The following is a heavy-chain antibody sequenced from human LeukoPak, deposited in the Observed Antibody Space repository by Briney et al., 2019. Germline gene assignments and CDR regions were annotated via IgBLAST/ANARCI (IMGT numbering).Heavy chain of an antibody. CDR2: IYRGGST. Sequence: GGSLRLSCAASGLNVSSNYMSWVRQAPGKGLEWVSVIYRGGSTYYADSVKGRFTISRDNSKNTLYLQMNSLRAEDTAVYYCARDRGCGDCYPPANDAFDIWGQGTMVTVSS. J-gene: IGHJ3*02. CDR1: GLNVSSNY. D-gene: IGHD2-21*02. CDR3: ARDRGCGDCYPPANDAFDI. V-gene: IGHV3-66*01.